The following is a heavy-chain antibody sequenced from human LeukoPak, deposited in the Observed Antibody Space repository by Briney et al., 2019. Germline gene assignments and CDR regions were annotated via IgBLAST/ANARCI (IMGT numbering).Heavy chain of an antibody. V-gene: IGHV3-74*01. D-gene: IGHD3-10*01. CDR1: GFTFSSYW. CDR2: INTNGSPT. Sequence: GGSLRLSCAASGFTFSSYWMHWVRQAPGKGLVWVSRINTNGSPTQYADSVKGRFTISRDNAKNPLYLQMNSLRAEDTAVYYCAGDLISGSGSLGYWGQGTLVTVSS. J-gene: IGHJ4*02. CDR3: AGDLISGSGSLGY.